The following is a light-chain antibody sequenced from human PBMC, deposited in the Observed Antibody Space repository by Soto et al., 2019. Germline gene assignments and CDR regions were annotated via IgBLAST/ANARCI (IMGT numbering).Light chain of an antibody. V-gene: IGKV3-15*01. CDR2: DTS. CDR3: QPYNNWPLT. J-gene: IGKJ4*01. CDR1: QGISDT. Sequence: EFAMAQSRATLSVSPGLGFTLPCRANQGISDTLAWYQHKKGQTPKLLIYDTSTRATGVPARFSGSGYGPEFNLTINSLQPEDFAIYYCQPYNNWPLTFGEGTKVDIK.